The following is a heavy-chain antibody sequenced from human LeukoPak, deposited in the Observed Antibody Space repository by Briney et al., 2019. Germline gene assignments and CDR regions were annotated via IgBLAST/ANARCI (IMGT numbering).Heavy chain of an antibody. CDR1: GFTFRSYA. CDR2: ISGSGGSI. J-gene: IGHJ4*02. D-gene: IGHD6-6*01. V-gene: IGHV3-23*01. CDR3: AKDNEYTSSSSYFDY. Sequence: GGSLRLSCAASGFTFRSYAMSWVRQAPGKGLEWVSSISGSGGSIYYADPVKGRFTISRDNSKNTLHLQMNSLRAEDTAVYYCAKDNEYTSSSSYFDYWGQGTLVTVSS.